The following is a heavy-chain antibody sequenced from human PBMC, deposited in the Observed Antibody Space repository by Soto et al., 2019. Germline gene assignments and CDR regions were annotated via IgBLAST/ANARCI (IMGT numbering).Heavy chain of an antibody. CDR1: GFTFSRFG. J-gene: IGHJ4*02. CDR3: SKEGNDFGDYVLGY. V-gene: IGHV3-30*18. Sequence: QVQLVESGGGVVQPGRSLRLSCAASGFTFSRFGLHWVRQAPGKGLQWVTFISYDGSNKYYADSVKGRFTISRDNSKNMMYLQMNSLRAEDTAVYYCSKEGNDFGDYVLGYWGQGTLVTVSP. CDR2: ISYDGSNK. D-gene: IGHD4-17*01.